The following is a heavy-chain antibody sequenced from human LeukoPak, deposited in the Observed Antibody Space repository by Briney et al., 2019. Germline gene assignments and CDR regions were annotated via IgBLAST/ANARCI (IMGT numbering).Heavy chain of an antibody. V-gene: IGHV1-18*01. CDR1: GYTFTSYG. CDR3: ARDPRVYCTGGRCFPSFEV. J-gene: IGHJ4*02. Sequence: ASVKVSCKASGYTFTSYGISWVRQAPGQGLEWMAWISGYNDNTIYAQMFQGRVTVTIDASTSTAYMELRGLRSDDTAVYFCARDPRVYCTGGRCFPSFEVWGQGTLVTVSS. CDR2: ISGYNDNT. D-gene: IGHD2-8*02.